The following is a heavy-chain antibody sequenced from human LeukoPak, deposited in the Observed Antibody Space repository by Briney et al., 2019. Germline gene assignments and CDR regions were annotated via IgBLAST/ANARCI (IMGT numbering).Heavy chain of an antibody. Sequence: ASVKVSCKASGYTFTGYYMHWVRQAPGQGLEWMGWINPNSGGTNYAQKFQGRVTMTRDTSISTAYMELSRLRSDDTAVYYCARALPDTPFGWFDPWGQGTLVTVSS. D-gene: IGHD5-18*01. J-gene: IGHJ5*02. CDR1: GYTFTGYY. CDR2: INPNSGGT. V-gene: IGHV1-2*02. CDR3: ARALPDTPFGWFDP.